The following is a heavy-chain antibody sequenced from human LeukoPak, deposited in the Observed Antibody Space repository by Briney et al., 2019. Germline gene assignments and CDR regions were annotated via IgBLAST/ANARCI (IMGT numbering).Heavy chain of an antibody. J-gene: IGHJ4*02. CDR3: ARGGSSGQGDY. D-gene: IGHD3-22*01. V-gene: IGHV4-59*02. CDR1: GFTVSSNY. CDR2: IYYSGST. Sequence: GSLRLSCAASGFTVSSNYMSWIRQPPGKGLEWIGYIYYSGSTNYNPSLKSRVTISVDTSKNQFSLKLSSVTAADTAVYYCARGGSSGQGDYWGQGTLVTVSS.